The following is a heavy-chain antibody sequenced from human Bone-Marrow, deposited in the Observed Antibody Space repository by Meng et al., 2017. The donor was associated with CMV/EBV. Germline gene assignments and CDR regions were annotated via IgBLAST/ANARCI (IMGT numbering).Heavy chain of an antibody. J-gene: IGHJ6*02. CDR1: GFTFSDYY. Sequence: GGSLRLSCAASGFTFSDYYMTWIRQAPGKGLEWVSYISSSSSTIYYADSVKGRFTISRDNAKNSLYLQMNSLRAEDTAVYYCARDHSSREVGLLLGYYYYGMDVWGQGTTVTVSS. CDR3: ARDHSSREVGLLLGYYYYGMDV. CDR2: ISSSSSTI. V-gene: IGHV3-11*04. D-gene: IGHD6-13*01.